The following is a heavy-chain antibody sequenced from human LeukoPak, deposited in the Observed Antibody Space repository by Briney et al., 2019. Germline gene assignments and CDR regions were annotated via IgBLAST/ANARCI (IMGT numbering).Heavy chain of an antibody. Sequence: GGALRLSCAASGFXFSSYWIHWVRQAPGKGLVGVSRIKSDGRSRSYADSVKDRFTISRDNDKNTLYLQMRSLRAEDTAVYYCATDRTSTYGDQFDYWGQGTLVTVSS. J-gene: IGHJ4*02. CDR2: IKSDGRSR. CDR3: ATDRTSTYGDQFDY. CDR1: GFXFSSYW. D-gene: IGHD4-17*01. V-gene: IGHV3-74*01.